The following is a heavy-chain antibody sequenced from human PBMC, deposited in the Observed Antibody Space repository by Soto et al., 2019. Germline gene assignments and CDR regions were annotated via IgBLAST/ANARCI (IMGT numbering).Heavy chain of an antibody. CDR1: GGSISSYY. D-gene: IGHD6-6*01. CDR3: ARVISPKSIAARGWFDP. Sequence: SETLSLTCTVSGGSISSYYWSWIRQPPGKGLEWIGYIYYSGSTNYNPSLKSRVTISVDTSKNQFSLKLSSVTAADTAVYYCARVISPKSIAARGWFDPWGQGTLVTVSS. J-gene: IGHJ5*02. CDR2: IYYSGST. V-gene: IGHV4-59*01.